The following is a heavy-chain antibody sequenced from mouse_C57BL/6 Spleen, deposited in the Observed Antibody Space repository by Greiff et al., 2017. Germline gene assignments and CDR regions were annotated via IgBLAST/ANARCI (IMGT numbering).Heavy chain of an antibody. CDR3: ARLDYGYPYYAMDY. J-gene: IGHJ4*01. CDR1: GYSFTDYN. D-gene: IGHD2-2*01. V-gene: IGHV1-39*01. Sequence: VQLKESGPELVKPGASVKISCKASGYSFTDYNMNWVKQSNGKSLEWIGVINPNYGTTSYNQKFKGKATLTVDQSSSTAYMQLNSLTSEDSAVYYCARLDYGYPYYAMDYWGQGTSVTVSS. CDR2: INPNYGTT.